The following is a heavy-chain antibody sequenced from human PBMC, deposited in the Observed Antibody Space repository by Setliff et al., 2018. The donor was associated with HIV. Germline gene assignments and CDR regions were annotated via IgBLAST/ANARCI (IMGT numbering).Heavy chain of an antibody. CDR1: GYTFSNYV. V-gene: IGHV1-3*01. CDR2: INAGNDNT. D-gene: IGHD4-17*01. Sequence: ASVKVSCKASGYTFSNYVMQWVRQAPGQRLEWMGWINAGNDNTKYSQKFQGRVTLTRDTSITTAYMELRRLTSDDTAVYYCAKFYGDYHAFDIWGQGTMVTVSS. J-gene: IGHJ3*02. CDR3: AKFYGDYHAFDI.